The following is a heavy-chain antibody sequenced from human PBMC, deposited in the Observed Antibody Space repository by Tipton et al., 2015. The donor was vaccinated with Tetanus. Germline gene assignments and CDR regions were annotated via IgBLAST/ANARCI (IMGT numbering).Heavy chain of an antibody. CDR1: GGSMSTYY. V-gene: IGHV4-59*01. D-gene: IGHD3-10*01. CDR3: ARSKLRWFGVSLSGFDS. Sequence: TLSLTCTVSGGSMSTYYWSWIRQPPGKGLEWIGYVYYTGSTDYNPSLKSRVTISVDTSNSQFSLRLTSVTAADTAVYYCARSKLRWFGVSLSGFDSWGQGTLVTVSA. CDR2: VYYTGST. J-gene: IGHJ4*02.